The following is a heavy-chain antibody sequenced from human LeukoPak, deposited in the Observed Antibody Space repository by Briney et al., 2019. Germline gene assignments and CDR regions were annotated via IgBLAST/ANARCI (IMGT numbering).Heavy chain of an antibody. CDR2: MSSSDDGR. D-gene: IGHD2-15*01. V-gene: IGHV3-23*01. J-gene: IGHJ4*02. CDR3: AKAPVTSCRGAFCYPFDY. CDR1: RFIFDDYA. Sequence: SGGSLRLSCAASRFIFDDYAMSWVRQAPGKGLEWVSAMSSSDDGRYYAASVRGRFTISRDTSRSTLYLQMNSLRAEDAAVYYCAKAPVTSCRGAFCYPFDYWGQGTLVTVSS.